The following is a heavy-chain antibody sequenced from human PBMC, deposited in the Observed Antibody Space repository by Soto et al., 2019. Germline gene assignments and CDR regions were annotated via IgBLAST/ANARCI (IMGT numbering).Heavy chain of an antibody. CDR3: ARNSEVGMDV. Sequence: SETLSLTCAVSGYSISSSNWCGWIRQPPGKGLEWIGYIYYSGSTYYNPSLKSRVTMSVDTSKNQFSLKLSSVTAVDTAVYYCARNSEVGMDVWGQGTTVTVSS. CDR1: GYSISSSNW. CDR2: IYYSGST. V-gene: IGHV4-28*01. J-gene: IGHJ6*02.